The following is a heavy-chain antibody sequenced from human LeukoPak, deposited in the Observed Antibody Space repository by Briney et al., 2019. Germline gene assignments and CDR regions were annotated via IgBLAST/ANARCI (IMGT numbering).Heavy chain of an antibody. V-gene: IGHV4-34*01. CDR1: GGSFSGYY. CDR3: ARHNEGFWSGYYTY. CDR2: INHSGST. D-gene: IGHD3-3*01. Sequence: PSETLSLTCAVYGGSFSGYYWSWIRQPPGKGLEWIGEINHSGSTNYNPSLKSRVTISVDTSKNQFSLKLSSVTAADTAVYYCARHNEGFWSGYYTYWGQGTLVTVSS. J-gene: IGHJ4*02.